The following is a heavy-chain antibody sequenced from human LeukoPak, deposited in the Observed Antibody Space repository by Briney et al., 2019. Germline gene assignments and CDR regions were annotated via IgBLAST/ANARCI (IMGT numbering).Heavy chain of an antibody. CDR3: ARVVEPTTTRYYYYMDV. Sequence: GGSLRLSCAASGFPFSSYALSWVRQAPGKGLEWVSASGVSTFYADSVKGRFTISRDNSKNTLYLQMNSLRAEDTAVYYCARVVEPTTTRYYYYMDVWGKGTTVTVSS. D-gene: IGHD2-15*01. J-gene: IGHJ6*03. V-gene: IGHV3-23*01. CDR2: SGVST. CDR1: GFPFSSYA.